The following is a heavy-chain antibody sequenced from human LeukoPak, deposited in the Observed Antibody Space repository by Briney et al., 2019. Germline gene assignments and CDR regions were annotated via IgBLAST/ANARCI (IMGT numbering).Heavy chain of an antibody. D-gene: IGHD5-12*01. CDR3: ARYDYYYYYGMDV. V-gene: IGHV4-34*01. CDR1: GLSLSGYY. J-gene: IGHJ6*04. CDR2: INHSGSI. Sequence: LHTRRLTCAVYGLSLSGYYFSWIRQPPGKGAEWIGEINHSGSINYNLSLKSRVTISVDTSKNQFSLKLSSVTAADTAVYYCARYDYYYYYGMDVWGKGTTVTVSS.